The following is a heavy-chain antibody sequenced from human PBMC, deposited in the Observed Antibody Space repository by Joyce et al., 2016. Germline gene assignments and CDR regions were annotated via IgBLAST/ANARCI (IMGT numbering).Heavy chain of an antibody. D-gene: IGHD4-11*01. CDR1: GGSLSGYY. Sequence: QVQLQQWGAGLLKHSETLSLTCAVYGGSLSGYYWRWIRQPPGKGLEWMGEMNHSGSTNYHPSLESRVTIAVDTSKNQCSLRLSSVTAADTAVYYCARGLSAFDYSNYAGYDYWGQGTLVTVSS. CDR3: ARGLSAFDYSNYAGYDY. CDR2: MNHSGST. V-gene: IGHV4-34*01. J-gene: IGHJ4*02.